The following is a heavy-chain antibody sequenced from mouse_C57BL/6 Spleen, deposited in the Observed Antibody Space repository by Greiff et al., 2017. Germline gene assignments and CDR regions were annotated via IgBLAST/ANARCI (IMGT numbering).Heavy chain of an antibody. V-gene: IGHV2-6*03. CDR1: GFSLTSYG. CDR3: ASGDYYSNYFAY. D-gene: IGHD2-5*01. Sequence: VKLMESGPGLVAPSQSLSITCTVSGFSLTSYGVHWVRQPPGKGLEWLVVIWSDGSTTYNSALKSRLSISKDNSKSQVFLKMNSLQTDDTAMYYCASGDYYSNYFAYWGQGTLVTVSA. CDR2: IWSDGST. J-gene: IGHJ3*01.